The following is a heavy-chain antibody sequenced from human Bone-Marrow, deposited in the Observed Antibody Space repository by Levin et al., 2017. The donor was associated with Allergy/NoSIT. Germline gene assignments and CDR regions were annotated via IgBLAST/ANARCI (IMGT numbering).Heavy chain of an antibody. CDR2: IYYSGST. V-gene: IGHV4-59*08. J-gene: IGHJ4*02. CDR3: ARHLAAAGGPVDY. CDR1: GGSISSYY. D-gene: IGHD6-13*01. Sequence: SETLSLTCTVSGGSISSYYWSWIRQPPGKGLEWIGYIYYSGSTNYNPSLKSRVTISVDTSKNQFSLKLSSVTAADTAVYYCARHLAAAGGPVDYWGQGTLVTVSS.